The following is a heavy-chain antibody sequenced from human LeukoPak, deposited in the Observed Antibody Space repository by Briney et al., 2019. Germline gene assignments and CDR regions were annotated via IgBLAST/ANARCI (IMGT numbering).Heavy chain of an antibody. V-gene: IGHV3-30*03. CDR1: GFTFSSYG. Sequence: TGGSLRLSCAASGFTFSSYGMHWVRQAPGKGLEWVAVISYDGSNKYYADSVKGRFTISRDNSKNTLYLQMNSLRAEDTAVYYCARDKLDSSGWYLDYWGQGTLVTVSS. J-gene: IGHJ4*02. D-gene: IGHD6-19*01. CDR2: ISYDGSNK. CDR3: ARDKLDSSGWYLDY.